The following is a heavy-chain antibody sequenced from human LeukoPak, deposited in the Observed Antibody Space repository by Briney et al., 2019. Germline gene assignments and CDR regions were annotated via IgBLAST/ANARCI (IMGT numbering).Heavy chain of an antibody. CDR2: ISWNSGSI. D-gene: IGHD3-10*01. J-gene: IGHJ6*03. CDR3: ARVYGSGLYYYYYYMDV. CDR1: GFTFDDYA. Sequence: GGSLRLSCAASGFTFDDYAMHWVRQAPGKGLEWVSGISWNSGSIGYADSVKGRFTISRDNAKNSLYLQMNSLRAEDTAVYYCARVYGSGLYYYYYYMDVWGKGTTVTVS. V-gene: IGHV3-9*01.